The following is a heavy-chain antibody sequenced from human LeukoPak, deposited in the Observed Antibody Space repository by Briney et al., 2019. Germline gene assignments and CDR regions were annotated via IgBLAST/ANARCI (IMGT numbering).Heavy chain of an antibody. J-gene: IGHJ4*02. CDR1: GFTVSSNS. Sequence: PGGSVRLSCTVSGFTVSSNSMSWVRQAPGKGLEWVSFIYSGGNTLYSDSVKGRFTISRDNSKNTLYLQMNSLRAEDTAVYYCARRAGEYSHPYDYWGQGTLVTVSS. D-gene: IGHD4-17*01. V-gene: IGHV3-53*01. CDR3: ARRAGEYSHPYDY. CDR2: IYSGGNT.